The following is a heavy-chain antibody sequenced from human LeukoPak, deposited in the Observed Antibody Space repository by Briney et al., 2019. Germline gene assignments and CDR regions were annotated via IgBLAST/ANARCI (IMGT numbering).Heavy chain of an antibody. V-gene: IGHV3-23*01. Sequence: PGGSLRLSCAASGFTFSSYAMSWVRQAPGKGLEWVSVISGSGGSTYYADSVKGRFTISRDNSKNTLYLQMNSLRADDTALYYCGRGVGNYYYFGFWGQGTLVTVFS. CDR3: GRGVGNYYYFGF. D-gene: IGHD1-7*01. J-gene: IGHJ4*02. CDR1: GFTFSSYA. CDR2: ISGSGGST.